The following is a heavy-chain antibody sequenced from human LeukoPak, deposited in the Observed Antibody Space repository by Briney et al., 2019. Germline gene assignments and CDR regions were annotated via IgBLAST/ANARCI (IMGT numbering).Heavy chain of an antibody. CDR1: GGSISSSSYY. CDR2: IYYSGST. CDR3: ARAANYYDSSGYKNEGHYYGMDV. V-gene: IGHV4-39*02. J-gene: IGHJ6*02. D-gene: IGHD3-22*01. Sequence: SETLSLTCIVSGGSISSSSYYWGWIRQPPGKGLEWIGSIYYSGSTYYNPSLKSRVTISVDTSNNHFSLKLSSVTAADTAVYYCARAANYYDSSGYKNEGHYYGMDVWGQGTTVTVSS.